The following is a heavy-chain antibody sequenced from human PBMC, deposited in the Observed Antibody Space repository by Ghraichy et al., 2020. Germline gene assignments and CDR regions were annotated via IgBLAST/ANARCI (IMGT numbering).Heavy chain of an antibody. D-gene: IGHD3-10*01. J-gene: IGHJ6*02. Sequence: GGSLRLSCAASGFTFSSYWMSWVRQAPGKGLEWVANIKQDGSEKYYVDSVKGRFTISRDNAKNSLYLQMNSLRAEDTAVYYCARAESTSSLNVLLWFGELSPYGMDVWGQGTTVTVSS. CDR2: IKQDGSEK. CDR1: GFTFSSYW. CDR3: ARAESTSSLNVLLWFGELSPYGMDV. V-gene: IGHV3-7*03.